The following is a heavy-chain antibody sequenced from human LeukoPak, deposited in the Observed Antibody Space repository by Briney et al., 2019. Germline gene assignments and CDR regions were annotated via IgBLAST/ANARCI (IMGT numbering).Heavy chain of an antibody. V-gene: IGHV2-5*01. D-gene: IGHD3-3*01. CDR1: GFSLSTSGVG. CDR3: AHRGTGYYDFWSGLGDWFDP. CDR2: IYWNDDK. J-gene: IGHJ5*02. Sequence: SGPTLVKPTQTLTLTCTFSGFSLSTSGVGVGWIRQPPGKALEWLALIYWNDDKRYSPSLKSRPTITKDTSKNQVVLTMTNMDPVDTATYYCAHRGTGYYDFWSGLGDWFDPWGQGTLVTVSS.